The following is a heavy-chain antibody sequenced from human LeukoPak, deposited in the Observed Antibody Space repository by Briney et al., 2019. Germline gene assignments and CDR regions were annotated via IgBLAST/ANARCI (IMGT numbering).Heavy chain of an antibody. D-gene: IGHD3/OR15-3a*01. V-gene: IGHV4-59*11. Sequence: SETLSLTCTVSGGSISRHYWSWIRQPPEKGLEWIGYIYYSGSTNYNPSLKSRVTISVDTSRNQFSLKLSSVTAADSAVYYCARRTGYLNYYYYYYMDVWGNGTTVTVSS. CDR1: GGSISRHY. CDR2: IYYSGST. J-gene: IGHJ6*03. CDR3: ARRTGYLNYYYYYYMDV.